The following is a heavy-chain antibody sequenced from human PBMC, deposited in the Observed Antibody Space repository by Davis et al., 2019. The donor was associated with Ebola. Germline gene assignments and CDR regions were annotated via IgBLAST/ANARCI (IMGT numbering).Heavy chain of an antibody. CDR2: IYSGGST. CDR3: ARFSYGDNTEGWFDS. V-gene: IGHV3-53*01. CDR1: GFTVSSNY. Sequence: PGGSLRLSCAASGFTVSSNYMSWVRQAPGKGLEWVSVIYSGGSTYYADSVKGRFTISRDNSKNTLYLQMNSLRAEDTAVYYCARFSYGDNTEGWFDSWGQGTLVTVSS. D-gene: IGHD4-17*01. J-gene: IGHJ5*01.